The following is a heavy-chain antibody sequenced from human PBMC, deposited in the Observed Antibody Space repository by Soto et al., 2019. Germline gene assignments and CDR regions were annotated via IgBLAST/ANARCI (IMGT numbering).Heavy chain of an antibody. CDR1: GYTFSSHW. J-gene: IGHJ6*02. V-gene: IGHV5-51*01. CDR3: ARLGDGQRVEVVVSGYDYSLDV. CDR2: IYPGDSDT. D-gene: IGHD5-12*01. Sequence: EVQLVQSGAEVKKPGESLKISCKGSGYTFSSHWIAWVRQMPGKGLEWMGIIYPGDSDTRYSPSFQGQVTFSADKSINTAYLQWNSLKASDTALYYCARLGDGQRVEVVVSGYDYSLDVWGQGTTVTVS.